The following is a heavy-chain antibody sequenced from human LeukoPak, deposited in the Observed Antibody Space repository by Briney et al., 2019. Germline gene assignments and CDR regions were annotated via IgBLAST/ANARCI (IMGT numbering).Heavy chain of an antibody. Sequence: ASVKVSCKASGYTFSSYGISWVRQAPGQGLEWMGWISANNGNTKYAQKLQGRVIMTTDTSTSTAYMELRSLRSDDTAVYYCARRPSFYHSSGYYWGQGTLVTVSS. CDR2: ISANNGNT. CDR1: GYTFSSYG. J-gene: IGHJ4*02. CDR3: ARRPSFYHSSGYY. V-gene: IGHV1-18*01. D-gene: IGHD3-22*01.